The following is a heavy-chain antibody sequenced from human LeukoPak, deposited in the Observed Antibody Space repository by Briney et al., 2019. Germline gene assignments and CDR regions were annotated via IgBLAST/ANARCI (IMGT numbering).Heavy chain of an antibody. Sequence: SETLSLTCAVYGGSFSGYYWSWIRQPPGKGLECIGYIYYSGSTNYNPSLKSRVTISVDTSKNQFSLKLSSVTAADTAVYYCTRVKGYYDSSGYYKAHAFDIWGQGTMVTVSS. D-gene: IGHD3-22*01. CDR1: GGSFSGYY. CDR2: IYYSGST. CDR3: TRVKGYYDSSGYYKAHAFDI. J-gene: IGHJ3*02. V-gene: IGHV4-59*01.